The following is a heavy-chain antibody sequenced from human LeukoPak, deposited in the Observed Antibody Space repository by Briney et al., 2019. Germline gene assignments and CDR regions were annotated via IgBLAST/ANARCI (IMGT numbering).Heavy chain of an antibody. Sequence: SETLSLTCTVSGASISSHYWCWIRQSPGTGLEWIGDIYYRGSTTYNPSLKSRLSISLDTSRNQFPLNLSSVTAADTAVYYCAKLEVGRFDPWGQGILVTVSS. CDR1: GASISSHY. J-gene: IGHJ5*02. D-gene: IGHD7-27*01. CDR2: IYYRGST. CDR3: AKLEVGRFDP. V-gene: IGHV4-59*11.